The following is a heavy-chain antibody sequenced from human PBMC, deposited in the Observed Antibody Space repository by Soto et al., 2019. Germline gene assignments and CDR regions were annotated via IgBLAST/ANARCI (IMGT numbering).Heavy chain of an antibody. CDR2: ISYDGSNK. CDR3: ANYHTSYYDSSGTWPDY. D-gene: IGHD3-22*01. V-gene: IGHV3-30*18. Sequence: GGSLRLSCAASGFTFSSYGMHWVRQAPGKGLEWVAVISYDGSNKYYADSVKGRFTISRDNTKNTLYLQMNSLRAEGTAVYYCANYHTSYYDSSGTWPDYWGQGTRVTVSS. CDR1: GFTFSSYG. J-gene: IGHJ4*02.